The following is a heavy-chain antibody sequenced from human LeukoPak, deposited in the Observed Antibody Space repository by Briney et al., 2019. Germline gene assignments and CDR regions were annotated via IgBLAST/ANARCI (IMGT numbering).Heavy chain of an antibody. J-gene: IGHJ4*02. V-gene: IGHV3-21*01. Sequence: GGSLRLSCAASGFSFSSYTVNWVRQAPGKGLESVSIISSSSSYIYYADSVKGRFTISRDNAKNALYLQMNSLRVEDTAVYYCARDGRCGGDCYASWGQGTLVTVSS. CDR2: ISSSSSYI. CDR3: ARDGRCGGDCYAS. D-gene: IGHD2-21*02. CDR1: GFSFSSYT.